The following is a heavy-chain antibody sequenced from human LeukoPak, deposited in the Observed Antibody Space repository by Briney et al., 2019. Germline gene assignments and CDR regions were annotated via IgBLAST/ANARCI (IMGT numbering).Heavy chain of an antibody. Sequence: ASVKVSCKTSGYSFTDYYIHWVRQAPGQGLEWMGWINTKSGRASSARKFQGRVTMTRDPSITTVYMDMAWLTSDDTAIYFCARADFIDAGPYLIGPWGQGTLVTVSS. J-gene: IGHJ5*02. D-gene: IGHD3-3*01. CDR3: ARADFIDAGPYLIGP. CDR2: INTKSGRA. CDR1: GYSFTDYY. V-gene: IGHV1-2*02.